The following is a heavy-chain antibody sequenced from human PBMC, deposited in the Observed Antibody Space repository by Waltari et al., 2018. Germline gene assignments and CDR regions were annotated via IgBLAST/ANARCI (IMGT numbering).Heavy chain of an antibody. CDR3: VRLEDCSGPGGNCYSGDSFALDV. CDR2: SNHNGNR. D-gene: IGHD2-15*01. CDR1: GGSFSGYY. J-gene: IGHJ6*02. Sequence: QVQLQQWGAGQLQPSETLSLTCAVSGGSFSGYYWGWIRQPPGKGLEGIGESNHNGNRTHNPSLRSRVPMLIDTSRSQFSLKVNSVTAADTAVYYCVRLEDCSGPGGNCYSGDSFALDVWGQGTTVTVSS. V-gene: IGHV4-34*02.